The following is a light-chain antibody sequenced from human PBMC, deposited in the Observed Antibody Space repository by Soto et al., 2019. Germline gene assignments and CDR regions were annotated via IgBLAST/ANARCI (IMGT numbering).Light chain of an antibody. CDR1: QSISSY. CDR3: QQNYTTSPA. J-gene: IGKJ1*01. Sequence: EISMPQFPSPPSPSLGDRVTITFRTSQSISSYLNWYKQTQGKAPKLLIYAASILQRGVPSRFSGSGSGTDFTLTISSLQPADFATYFCQQNYTTSPAFGQGTKVDI. CDR2: AAS. V-gene: IGKV1-39*01.